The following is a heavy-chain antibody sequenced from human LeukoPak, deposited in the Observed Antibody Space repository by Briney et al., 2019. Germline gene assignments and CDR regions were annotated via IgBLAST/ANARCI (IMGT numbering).Heavy chain of an antibody. D-gene: IGHD3-3*01. CDR1: GGSISSGGYS. V-gene: IGHV4-30-2*01. Sequence: SETLSLTCAVSGGSISSGGYSWSWIRQPPGKGLEWIGYIYHSGSTYYNPSLKSRVTISVDRSKNQFSLKLSSVTAADTAVYYCARGSQYYDFWGAYTPLDAFDIWGQGTMVTVSS. CDR2: IYHSGST. J-gene: IGHJ3*02. CDR3: ARGSQYYDFWGAYTPLDAFDI.